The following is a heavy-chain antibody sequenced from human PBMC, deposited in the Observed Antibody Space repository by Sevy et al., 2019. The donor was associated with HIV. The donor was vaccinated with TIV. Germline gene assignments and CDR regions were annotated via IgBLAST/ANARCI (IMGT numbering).Heavy chain of an antibody. V-gene: IGHV4-38-2*01. CDR1: NYSISSGYY. CDR2: GYHGGST. CDR3: ARASGGDRLDYYGMDV. D-gene: IGHD2-21*02. Sequence: SETLSLTCAVSNYSISSGYYWGWIRQPPGKGLEWIGNGYHGGSTYYNPSLQSRVTISLDTSKNHFSLRLRSVTAADTAVYYSARASGGDRLDYYGMDVWGQRTTVTVSS. J-gene: IGHJ6*02.